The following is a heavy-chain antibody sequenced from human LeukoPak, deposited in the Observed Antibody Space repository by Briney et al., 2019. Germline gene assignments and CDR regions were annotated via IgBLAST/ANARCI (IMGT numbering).Heavy chain of an antibody. D-gene: IGHD3-10*01. J-gene: IGHJ4*02. CDR1: GGSISSGDYY. CDR3: ASSPSSGSYSFDY. Sequence: SETLSLTCTVSGGSISSGDYYWSWIRQPPGKGLEWIGCIYYSGSTYYNPSLKSRVTISVDTSKNQFSLKLSSVTAADTAVYYCASSPSSGSYSFDYWGQGTLVTVSS. V-gene: IGHV4-30-4*08. CDR2: IYYSGST.